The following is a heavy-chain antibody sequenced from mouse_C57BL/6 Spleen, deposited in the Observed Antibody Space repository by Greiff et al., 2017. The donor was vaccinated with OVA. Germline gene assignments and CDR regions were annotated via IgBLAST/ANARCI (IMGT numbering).Heavy chain of an antibody. J-gene: IGHJ2*01. CDR2: IYPRSGNT. D-gene: IGHD3-2*02. Sequence: VQLQESGAELARPGASVKLSCKASGYTFTSYGISWVKQRTGQGLEWIGEIYPRSGNTYYNEKFKGKATLTADKSSSTAYMELRSLTSEDSAVYFCARSRSSGPLDYWGQGTTLTVSS. CDR1: GYTFTSYG. CDR3: ARSRSSGPLDY. V-gene: IGHV1-81*01.